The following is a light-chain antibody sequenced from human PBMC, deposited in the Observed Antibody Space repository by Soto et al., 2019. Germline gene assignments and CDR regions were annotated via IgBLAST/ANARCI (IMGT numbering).Light chain of an antibody. CDR3: SSYATSIGV. Sequence: QSVLTQPRSVSGSPGQSVTISCTGTSSDVGGYNYVSWYQQHPGKAPKLLIYEVSNRPSGVSNRFSGSKSGNTASLTISGLQAEDEADYYCSSYATSIGVFGGGTKLTVL. CDR1: SSDVGGYNY. J-gene: IGLJ3*02. CDR2: EVS. V-gene: IGLV2-11*01.